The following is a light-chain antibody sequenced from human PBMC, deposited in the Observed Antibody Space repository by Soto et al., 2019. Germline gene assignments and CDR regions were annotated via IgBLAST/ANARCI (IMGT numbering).Light chain of an antibody. CDR3: QQLDRYPFT. J-gene: IGKJ4*01. CDR2: SAS. CDR1: LGISGY. V-gene: IGKV1-9*01. Sequence: DIQLTQSPSLLSASVGDRVTMTCRASLGISGYLAWYQQKPGKVPRLLIYSASTLQSGVPSRFSGSGSGTEFNLTISCLQPEDFASYYCQQLDRYPFTFGGGTKVEI.